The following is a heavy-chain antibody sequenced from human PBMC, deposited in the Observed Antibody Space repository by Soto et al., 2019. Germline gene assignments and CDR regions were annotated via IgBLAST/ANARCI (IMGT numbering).Heavy chain of an antibody. V-gene: IGHV3-30-3*01. J-gene: IGHJ4*02. Sequence: PGGSLRLSCAASGFTFSSYAMHWVRQAPGKGLEWVAVISYDGSNKYYADSVKGRFTISRDNSKNTLYLQMNSLRAEDTAVYYCAREVEYYDSSGYYDYWGQGTLVTVSS. CDR1: GFTFSSYA. CDR2: ISYDGSNK. D-gene: IGHD3-22*01. CDR3: AREVEYYDSSGYYDY.